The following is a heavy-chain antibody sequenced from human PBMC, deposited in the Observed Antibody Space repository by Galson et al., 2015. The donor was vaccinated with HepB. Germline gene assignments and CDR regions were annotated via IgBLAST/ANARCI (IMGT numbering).Heavy chain of an antibody. D-gene: IGHD6-25*01. CDR2: ISSSSSYI. V-gene: IGHV3-21*01. J-gene: IGHJ4*02. CDR3: ARDISGYSSVQVAY. Sequence: SLRLSCAASGFTFSSYSMNWVRQAPGKGLEWVSSISSSSSYIYYADSVKGRFTISRDNAKNSLYLQMDSLRAEDTAVYYCARDISGYSSVQVAYWGQGTLVTVSS. CDR1: GFTFSSYS.